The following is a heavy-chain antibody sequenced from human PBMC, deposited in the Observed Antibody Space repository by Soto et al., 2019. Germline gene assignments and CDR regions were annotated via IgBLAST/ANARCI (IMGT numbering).Heavy chain of an antibody. CDR1: GGSISSSNW. CDR2: IYHSGST. Sequence: SETLSLTCAVSGGSISSSNWWSWVRQPPGKGLEWIGEIYHSGSTNYNPSLKSRVTISVDKSKNQFSLKLTSVTAADTAVYYCTRGGGILAGYSFDYWGQETLVTVSS. V-gene: IGHV4-4*02. CDR3: TRGGGILAGYSFDY. J-gene: IGHJ4*02. D-gene: IGHD3-9*01.